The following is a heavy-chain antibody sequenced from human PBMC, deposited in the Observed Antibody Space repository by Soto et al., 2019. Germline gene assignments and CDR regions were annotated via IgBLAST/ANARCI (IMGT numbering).Heavy chain of an antibody. Sequence: PGGSLRLSCAASGFTFSSYAMHWVRQAPGKGLEWVAVISCDGSNKYYADSVKGRFTISRDNSKNTLYLQMNSLRAENTAVYYCARGPYSSSWYTTFFDYWGQGTLVTVSS. CDR3: ARGPYSSSWYTTFFDY. D-gene: IGHD6-13*01. V-gene: IGHV3-30-3*01. CDR1: GFTFSSYA. J-gene: IGHJ4*02. CDR2: ISCDGSNK.